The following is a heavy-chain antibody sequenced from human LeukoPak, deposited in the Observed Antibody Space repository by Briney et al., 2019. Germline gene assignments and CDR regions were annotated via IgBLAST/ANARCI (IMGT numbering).Heavy chain of an antibody. J-gene: IGHJ4*02. Sequence: AGGSLRLSCAATGVTVSSNYMSWVGQAPGKGLEWVSVLYSGGSTYYADSVRGRFTISRDHSKNTLYLQLNSLRAEDTAVYYCARAGGRNGVFDYWGQGMLVTVSS. D-gene: IGHD2-8*01. V-gene: IGHV3-66*01. CDR3: ARAGGRNGVFDY. CDR2: LYSGGST. CDR1: GVTVSSNY.